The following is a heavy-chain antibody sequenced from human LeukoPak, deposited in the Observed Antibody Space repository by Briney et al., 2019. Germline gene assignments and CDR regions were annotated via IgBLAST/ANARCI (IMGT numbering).Heavy chain of an antibody. Sequence: ASVKVSCKASGYTFTGYYMHWVRQAPGQGLEWMGWINPNSGGTNYAQKFQGRVTTTRDTSISTAYMELSRLRSDDTAVYYCARGFGPHSSSWYATFDYWGQGTLVTVSS. CDR2: INPNSGGT. J-gene: IGHJ4*02. V-gene: IGHV1-2*02. CDR3: ARGFGPHSSSWYATFDY. CDR1: GYTFTGYY. D-gene: IGHD6-13*01.